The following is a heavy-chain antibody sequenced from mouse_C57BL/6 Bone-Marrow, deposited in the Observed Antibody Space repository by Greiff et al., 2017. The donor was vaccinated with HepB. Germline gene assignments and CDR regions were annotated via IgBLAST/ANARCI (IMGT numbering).Heavy chain of an antibody. CDR3: ARPYYYGSSSAY. J-gene: IGHJ3*01. CDR1: GFTFSSYG. Sequence: EVQVVESGGDLVKPGGSLKLSCAASGFTFSSYGMSWVRQTPDKRLEWVATISSGGSYTYYPDSVKGRFTISRDNAKNTLYLQMSSLKSEDTAMYYCARPYYYGSSSAYWGQGTLVTVSA. CDR2: ISSGGSYT. V-gene: IGHV5-6*01. D-gene: IGHD1-1*01.